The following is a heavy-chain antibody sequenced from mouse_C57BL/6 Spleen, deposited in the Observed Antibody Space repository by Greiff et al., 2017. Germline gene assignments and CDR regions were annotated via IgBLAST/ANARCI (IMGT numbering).Heavy chain of an antibody. J-gene: IGHJ2*01. Sequence: EVKLMESGGGLVQPGGSLSLSCAASGFTFTDYYMSWVRQPPGTALEWLGFIRNKANGYTTEYSESVKGRFTISRDNSQSILYLQMNALRAEDSATYYCARATDYWGQGTTLTVSS. V-gene: IGHV7-3*01. D-gene: IGHD1-2*01. CDR1: GFTFTDYY. CDR3: ARATDY. CDR2: IRNKANGYTT.